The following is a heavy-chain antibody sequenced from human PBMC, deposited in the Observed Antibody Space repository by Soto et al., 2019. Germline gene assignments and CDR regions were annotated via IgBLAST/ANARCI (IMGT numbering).Heavy chain of an antibody. CDR2: INHSGST. Sequence: AETLSLTCAFYGAAFSGYYWSWIRQPPGKGLEWIGEINHSGSTNYNPSLKSRVTISVDTSKNQFSLKLSSVTAADTAVYYCARGSPLPIDVAGTRVRYFDDWGQGTLVT. V-gene: IGHV4-34*01. CDR1: GAAFSGYY. D-gene: IGHD6-19*01. CDR3: ARGSPLPIDVAGTRVRYFDD. J-gene: IGHJ4*02.